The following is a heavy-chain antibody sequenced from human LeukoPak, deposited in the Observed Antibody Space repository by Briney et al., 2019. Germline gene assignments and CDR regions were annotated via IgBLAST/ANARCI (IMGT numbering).Heavy chain of an antibody. V-gene: IGHV3-43*01. Sequence: GGSLRLSCVASGFIFDDSLMHWVRQAPGKGLEWISLISRDGSTPYYADSVKGRFTISRDNSKNSLFLQMNSLTPEDNAVYYCARDIRGNYFDSWGQGTLVTVSS. CDR3: ARDIRGNYFDS. CDR2: ISRDGSTP. D-gene: IGHD3-16*01. CDR1: GFIFDDSL. J-gene: IGHJ4*02.